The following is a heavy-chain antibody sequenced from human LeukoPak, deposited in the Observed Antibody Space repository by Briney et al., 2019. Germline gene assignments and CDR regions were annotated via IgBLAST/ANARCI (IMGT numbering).Heavy chain of an antibody. J-gene: IGHJ4*02. CDR3: ASINSGSYYGSPGGDY. D-gene: IGHD3-10*01. CDR1: GYTVTGYY. V-gene: IGHV1-2*02. CDR2: INPNSGGT. Sequence: ASVKVSCKASGYTVTGYYMHWVRLAPGHGLELMGWINPNSGGTNYAQKFQGRVTMTRDTSISTAYMELSRLRSDDTAVYYCASINSGSYYGSPGGDYWGQGTLVTVSS.